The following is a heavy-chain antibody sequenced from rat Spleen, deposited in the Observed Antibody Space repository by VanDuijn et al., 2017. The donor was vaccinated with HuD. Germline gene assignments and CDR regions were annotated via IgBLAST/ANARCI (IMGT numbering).Heavy chain of an antibody. Sequence: EVQLVESGGGLVQPGRSLKISCAASGFTFSNYYMAWVRQAPTKGLEWVAYISTGGHNTYYRDPVKGRFTISRDNAKSTLYLQMDSLRSEDTATYYWTTAGYTTGYYYAGGFDYWGQGVMVTVSS. D-gene: IGHD1-6*01. J-gene: IGHJ2*01. CDR3: TTAGYTTGYYYAGGFDY. CDR2: ISTGGHNT. CDR1: GFTFSNYY. V-gene: IGHV5-27*01.